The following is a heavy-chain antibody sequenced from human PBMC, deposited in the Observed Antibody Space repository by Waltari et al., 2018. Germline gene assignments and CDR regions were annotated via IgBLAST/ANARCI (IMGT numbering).Heavy chain of an antibody. CDR3: ARASTYGSGSGAFDI. D-gene: IGHD3-10*01. CDR1: GFTFSSQS. V-gene: IGHV3-21*01. Sequence: EVQLVVSGGGLVKPGGSLSLPCAASGFTFSSQSMHWVRPATGKGVEWVSSISSSSSYIYYADSVKGRFTISRDNAKNSLYLQMNSLRAEDTAVYYCARASTYGSGSGAFDIWGQGTMVTVSS. CDR2: ISSSSSYI. J-gene: IGHJ3*02.